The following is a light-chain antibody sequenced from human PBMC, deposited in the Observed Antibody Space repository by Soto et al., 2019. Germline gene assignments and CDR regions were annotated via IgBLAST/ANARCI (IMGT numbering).Light chain of an antibody. J-gene: IGKJ3*01. CDR1: QSVSSSY. CDR2: GAS. Sequence: EIVLTQSPGTLSLSPGERATLSCRASQSVSSSYLAWYQQKPGQAPRLLIYGASGRATGIPHRFSGSGSGTAFTLTISRLEPEDFALYYCQQYRSSPSFTFGPGTKVDI. CDR3: QQYRSSPSFT. V-gene: IGKV3-20*01.